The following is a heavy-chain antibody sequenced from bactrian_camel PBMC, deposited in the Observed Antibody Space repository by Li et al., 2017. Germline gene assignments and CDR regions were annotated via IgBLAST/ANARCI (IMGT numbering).Heavy chain of an antibody. D-gene: IGHD2*01. CDR3: ATDDPRLIACGSSCRPY. J-gene: IGHJ4*01. CDR2: INSDGGTT. V-gene: IGHV3S6*01. Sequence: HVQLVESGGGLVQPGGSLRLSCAGSGFIFSSDWMTWVRQAPGKGLEWVSGINSDGGTTYYVDSVKGRFTISKDIAKNTLFLQMIDLKPEDTGVYYCATDDPRLIACGSSCRPYWGQGTQVTVS. CDR1: GFIFSSDW.